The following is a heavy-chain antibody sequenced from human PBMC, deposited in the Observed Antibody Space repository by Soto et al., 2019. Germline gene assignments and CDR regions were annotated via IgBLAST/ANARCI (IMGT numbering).Heavy chain of an antibody. CDR1: GYSISSGYY. D-gene: IGHD4-17*01. CDR2: IYHSGST. J-gene: IGHJ6*02. V-gene: IGHV4-38-2*02. CDR3: ARVRDYGDYEPPSYGMDV. Sequence: SETLSLTCTVSGYSISSGYYWGWIRQPPGKGLEWIGSIYHSGSTYYNPSLKSRVTISVDTSKNQFSLKLSSVTAADTAVYYCARVRDYGDYEPPSYGMDVWGQGTTVTVSS.